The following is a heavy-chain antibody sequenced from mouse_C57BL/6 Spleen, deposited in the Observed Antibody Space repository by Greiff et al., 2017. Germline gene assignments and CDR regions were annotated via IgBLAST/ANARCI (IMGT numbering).Heavy chain of an antibody. CDR3: ARRYYGSSYPYAMDY. CDR1: GYSFTGYF. Sequence: VQLKQSGPELVKPGDSVKISCKASGYSFTGYFMNWVMQSHGKSLEWIGRINPYNGDTFYNQKFKGKATLTVDKSSSTAHMELRSLTSEDSAVYYCARRYYGSSYPYAMDYWGQGTSVTVSS. D-gene: IGHD1-1*01. J-gene: IGHJ4*01. V-gene: IGHV1-20*01. CDR2: INPYNGDT.